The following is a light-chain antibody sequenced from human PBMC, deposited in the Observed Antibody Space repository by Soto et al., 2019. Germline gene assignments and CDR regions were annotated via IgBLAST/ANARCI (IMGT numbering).Light chain of an antibody. V-gene: IGKV1-5*01. J-gene: IGKJ1*01. CDR2: DAS. Sequence: DIQMTQSPSTVSASVGDRVTITCRASQSISRGLAWYQQKPGKAPKLLIFDASSLESGVQSTFSGSGSGTEFTLTISSLQPDDFATYYCQQYSGSSRTFGQGTKVEIK. CDR3: QQYSGSSRT. CDR1: QSISRG.